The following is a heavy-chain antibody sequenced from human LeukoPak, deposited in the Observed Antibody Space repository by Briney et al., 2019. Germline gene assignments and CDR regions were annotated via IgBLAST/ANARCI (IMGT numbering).Heavy chain of an antibody. CDR2: IYSGGST. CDR3: ASPSSSWPHYGMDV. V-gene: IGHV3-66*02. J-gene: IGHJ6*02. Sequence: PGGSLRLSCAASGFTVSSNYMSWVRQAPGKGLEWVSVIYSGGSTYYADSVKGRFTISRENSKNTLYLQMNSLRAEDTAVYYCASPSSSWPHYGMDVWGQGTTVTVSS. D-gene: IGHD6-13*01. CDR1: GFTVSSNY.